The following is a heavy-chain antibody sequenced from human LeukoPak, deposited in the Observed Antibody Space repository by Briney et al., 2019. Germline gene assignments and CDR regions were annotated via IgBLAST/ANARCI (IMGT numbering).Heavy chain of an antibody. D-gene: IGHD2-2*01. Sequence: APVKVSCKASGCTFTGYYMHWVRQAPGQGLEWMGRINPNSGGTNYALKFQGRVTMTRDTSISTAYMELSRLRSHDTAVYYCARGVVVPAADYYYGMDVWGQGTTVTVSS. CDR2: INPNSGGT. V-gene: IGHV1-2*06. CDR3: ARGVVVPAADYYYGMDV. CDR1: GCTFTGYY. J-gene: IGHJ6*02.